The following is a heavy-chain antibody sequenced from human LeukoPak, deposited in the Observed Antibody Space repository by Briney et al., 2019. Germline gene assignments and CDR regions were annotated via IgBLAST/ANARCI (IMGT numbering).Heavy chain of an antibody. CDR1: GFTVSDYY. CDR2: ISSSGRTI. CDR3: ARAPTVLVGYCSSSSCQADY. Sequence: GGSLRLSCAASGFTVSDYYMSWIRQAPGKGLEWISYISSSGRTITYADSARGRFTISRDNANNSLYLQMNNLRAEDTAVYYCARAPTVLVGYCSSSSCQADYWGQGTLVTVSS. D-gene: IGHD2-2*01. J-gene: IGHJ4*02. V-gene: IGHV3-11*04.